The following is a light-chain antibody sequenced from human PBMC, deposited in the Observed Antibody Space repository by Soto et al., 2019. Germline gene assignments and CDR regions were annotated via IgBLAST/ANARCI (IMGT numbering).Light chain of an antibody. CDR2: GAS. CDR3: QQYNYWPPLT. CDR1: QSVSSN. V-gene: IGKV3-15*01. Sequence: IVLTQSPFTLSVSPGSRPTLACRASQSVSSNLAWYQQSPGQAPRLIXYGASTRAAGIPARFSGSGSGTEFTLTISSLQSEDFALYYCQQYNYWPPLTFGGGTKVDIK. J-gene: IGKJ4*01.